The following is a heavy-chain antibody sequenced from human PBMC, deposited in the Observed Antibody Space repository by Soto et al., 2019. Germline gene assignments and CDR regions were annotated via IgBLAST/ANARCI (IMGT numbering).Heavy chain of an antibody. J-gene: IGHJ4*01. CDR1: GYTFTSYY. V-gene: IGHV1-46*01. CDR2: TNPSGGST. Sequence: SVKFSCKSSGYTFTSYYMHCVRHASGQGLEWMGITNPSGGSTSYAQKFQGRVTMTRDTSTSTVYMELSSLRSEDTAVYYCARERLEGVLRFLEWFDYWGHGTLVTVSS. D-gene: IGHD3-3*01. CDR3: ARERLEGVLRFLEWFDY.